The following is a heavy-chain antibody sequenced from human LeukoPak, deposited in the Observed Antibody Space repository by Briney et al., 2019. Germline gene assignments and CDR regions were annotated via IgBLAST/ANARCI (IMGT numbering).Heavy chain of an antibody. Sequence: GGSLRLSCAASGFTFSSYSTNWVRQAPGKGLEWVSSISSSSSYKYYADSVKGRFTISRDNAKNSLYLQMNSLRAEDTAVYYCARDIVVVVAARSGGEDYYYYGMDVWGQGTTVTVSS. CDR3: ARDIVVVVAARSGGEDYYYYGMDV. V-gene: IGHV3-21*01. D-gene: IGHD2-15*01. CDR2: ISSSSSYK. J-gene: IGHJ6*02. CDR1: GFTFSSYS.